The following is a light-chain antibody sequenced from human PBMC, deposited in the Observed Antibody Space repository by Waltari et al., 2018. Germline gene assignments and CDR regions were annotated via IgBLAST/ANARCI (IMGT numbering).Light chain of an antibody. V-gene: IGLV2-8*01. CDR2: EVN. Sequence: QSALTQPPSASGSPGQSVTISCTGSSSDIGGYKFFSWYQQHPAKAPKLLIYEVNKRPSGVPDRCSGSKSGNTASLTVSGLQADDEADYYCSSYTGNINNLKVFGGGTKLTVL. CDR1: SSDIGGYKF. J-gene: IGLJ2*01. CDR3: SSYTGNINNLKV.